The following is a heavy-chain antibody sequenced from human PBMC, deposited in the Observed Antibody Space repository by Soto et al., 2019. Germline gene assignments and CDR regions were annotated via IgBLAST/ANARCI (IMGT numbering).Heavy chain of an antibody. CDR1: GFTFSTYN. Sequence: EVQLVESGGGLVKPGGSLRLSCAASGFTFSTYNMNWFRQAPGKGLEWVASISSTSVYMYYANSLKGRFTISRANAKSSLYLQVNSLRAEDTAVYYCARGWLRDPWMYWGQGTLVTVSS. CDR3: ARGWLRDPWMY. CDR2: ISSTSVYM. V-gene: IGHV3-21*01. D-gene: IGHD5-12*01. J-gene: IGHJ4*02.